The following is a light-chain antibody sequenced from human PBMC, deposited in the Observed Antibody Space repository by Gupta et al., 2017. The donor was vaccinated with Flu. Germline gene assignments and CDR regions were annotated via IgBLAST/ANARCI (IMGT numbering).Light chain of an antibody. V-gene: IGKV3-20*01. J-gene: IGKJ2*01. CDR1: ESVDSNK. CDR2: SAS. Sequence: TLSVSPGERATISCRASESVDSNKVSWYQQKPGQAPSPLMLSASSRAAGIPDRFSGSGSGTDFTLTISRLEPEDFAVYYCHQCSRSPPTFGQGTKLEIK. CDR3: HQCSRSPPT.